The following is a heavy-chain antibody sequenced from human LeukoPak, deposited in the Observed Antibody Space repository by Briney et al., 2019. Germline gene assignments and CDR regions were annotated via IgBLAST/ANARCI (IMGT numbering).Heavy chain of an antibody. CDR3: AREGGSCSSTSCSLQYFDY. V-gene: IGHV1-46*03. CDR2: INPGGGNT. J-gene: IGHJ4*02. Sequence: ASVKVSCKASGYTFTNYYMHWVRQAPGQGLEWMGIINPGGGNTGYAQKFQGRVTMTRDTSTNTVYMELSSLRSEDTAVYYCAREGGSCSSTSCSLQYFDYWCQGTLLTVSS. CDR1: GYTFTNYY. D-gene: IGHD2-2*01.